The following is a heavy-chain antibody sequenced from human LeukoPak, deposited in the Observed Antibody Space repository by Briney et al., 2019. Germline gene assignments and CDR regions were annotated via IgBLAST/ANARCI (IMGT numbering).Heavy chain of an antibody. Sequence: GGSLRLSCAASGFTFSSYAMSWVRRAPGKGLEWVSTISSSGDSTYYADSVKGRFTISRDNSKNTLYLQMSSLRAEDTAVYYCAKAKYCSAGTCYFDYWGQGTLVTVSS. J-gene: IGHJ4*02. CDR3: AKAKYCSAGTCYFDY. V-gene: IGHV3-23*01. CDR2: ISSSGDST. D-gene: IGHD2-15*01. CDR1: GFTFSSYA.